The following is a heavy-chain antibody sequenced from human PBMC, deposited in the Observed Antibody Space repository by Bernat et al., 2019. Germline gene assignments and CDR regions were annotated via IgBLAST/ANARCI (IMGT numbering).Heavy chain of an antibody. V-gene: IGHV3-21*01. D-gene: IGHD6-19*01. J-gene: IGHJ4*02. CDR1: GFTFSSYS. Sequence: EVQLVESGGGLVKPGGSPRLSCAASGFTFSSYSMNWVRQAPGKGLEWVSSISSSSSYIYYADSVKGRFTISRDNAKNSLYLQMNSLRAEDTAVYYCARGSPGIAVAGWGQGTLVTVSS. CDR3: ARGSPGIAVAG. CDR2: ISSSSSYI.